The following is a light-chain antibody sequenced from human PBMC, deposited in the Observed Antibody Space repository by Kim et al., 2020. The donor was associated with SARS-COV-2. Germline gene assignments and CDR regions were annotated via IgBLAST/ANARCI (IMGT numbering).Light chain of an antibody. Sequence: DIQMTQSPSSLSASVGDRVTITCRASQSITNYLNWYQLKPGKAPKLLIYAASSLQSGVPSRFSGSGSGTVFTLTISSLQREDFATYYCQQSYRTPYTSGQGTKLEIK. J-gene: IGKJ2*01. CDR2: AAS. CDR1: QSITNY. CDR3: QQSYRTPYT. V-gene: IGKV1-39*01.